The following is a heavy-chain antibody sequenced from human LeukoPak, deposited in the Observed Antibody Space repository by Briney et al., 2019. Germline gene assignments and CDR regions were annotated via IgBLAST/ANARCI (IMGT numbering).Heavy chain of an antibody. CDR2: INWNGGST. V-gene: IGHV3-20*04. D-gene: IGHD2-15*01. CDR3: ARVLRYCSGGNCYSGGLGYMDV. Sequence: PGGSLRLSCAASGFTFSSYGMSWVRQAPGKGLEWVSGINWNGGSTGYADSVKGRFTISRDNAKNSLFLQMNSLRAEDTAVYYCARVLRYCSGGNCYSGGLGYMDVWGKGTTVTISS. CDR1: GFTFSSYG. J-gene: IGHJ6*03.